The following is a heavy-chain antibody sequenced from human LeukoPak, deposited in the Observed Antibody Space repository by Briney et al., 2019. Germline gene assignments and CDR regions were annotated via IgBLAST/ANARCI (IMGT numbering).Heavy chain of an antibody. Sequence: GGSLRLPCAASGFTFSGYYMSWIRQAPGKGLECVSYISDSSGSTSYADSVKGRFTISRDNAKNSLYLQMSSLRADDTAVYYCARASGLGPGAYFDYWGQGTLVTVSS. D-gene: IGHD3-16*01. CDR3: ARASGLGPGAYFDY. J-gene: IGHJ4*02. CDR2: ISDSSGST. CDR1: GFTFSGYY. V-gene: IGHV3-11*06.